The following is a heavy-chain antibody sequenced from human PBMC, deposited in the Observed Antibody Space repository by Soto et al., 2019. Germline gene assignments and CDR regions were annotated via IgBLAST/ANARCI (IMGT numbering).Heavy chain of an antibody. D-gene: IGHD3-10*01. V-gene: IGHV3-21*04. J-gene: IGHJ4*02. Sequence: GSLRLSCEVSGFTFTNFGINWVRQAPGKGLEWVSSVSKSDYTYYSESVKGRFTISRDNAKNSVSLQMNNLRAEDTAVYYCAREERIIIPEVADVWGQGTQVTVYS. CDR3: AREERIIIPEVADV. CDR1: GFTFTNFG. CDR2: VSKSDYT.